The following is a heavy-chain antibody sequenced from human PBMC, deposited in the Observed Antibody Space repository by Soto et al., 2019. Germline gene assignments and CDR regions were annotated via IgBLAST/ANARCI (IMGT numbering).Heavy chain of an antibody. CDR1: GFTFTNYG. CDR3: AQARGGFTHTYSRGCSAP. V-gene: IGHV3-30*18. D-gene: IGHD6-19*01. CDR2: ISSDGSSK. Sequence: QVQLVASGGGVVQPGRSLRLSCAASGFTFTNYGMHWVRQAPGKGLEWVALISSDGSSKYYADSVKGRFTISRDNSKNLFYVQRTSLRSEDTAIYSCAQARGGFTHTYSRGCSAPGGKGPLVTVPS. J-gene: IGHJ5*02.